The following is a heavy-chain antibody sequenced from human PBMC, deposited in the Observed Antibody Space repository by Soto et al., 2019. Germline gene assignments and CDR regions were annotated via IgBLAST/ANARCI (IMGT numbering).Heavy chain of an antibody. J-gene: IGHJ3*01. V-gene: IGHV3-23*01. Sequence: AGSLSLSCAASGVTFSIYAMIWVRHVPGKGLEWISTISDSGDSAYYADSVKGRFTISKDSSKNTLFLQMNSLRAEDTAVYYCARPYGGKIGDALDLWGQGTMVNVS. CDR2: ISDSGDSA. D-gene: IGHD2-15*01. CDR1: GVTFSIYA. CDR3: ARPYGGKIGDALDL.